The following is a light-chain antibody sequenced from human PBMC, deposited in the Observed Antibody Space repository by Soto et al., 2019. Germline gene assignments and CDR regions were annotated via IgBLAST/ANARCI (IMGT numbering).Light chain of an antibody. CDR3: QQYYDSPLT. J-gene: IGKJ5*01. V-gene: IGKV4-1*01. Sequence: DIVMTQSPESLAVSLGERATINCKSSQSVLYSSNNKNYLNWYQQKPGQPPKLLIYWASIRVSGVPDRFSGSGYGTAFTLTISRVQAEEVAVYYCQQYYDSPLTWGQGTRLEIK. CDR1: QSVLYSSNNKNY. CDR2: WAS.